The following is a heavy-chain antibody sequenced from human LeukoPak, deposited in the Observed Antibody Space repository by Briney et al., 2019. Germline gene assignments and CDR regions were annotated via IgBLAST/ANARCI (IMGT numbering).Heavy chain of an antibody. J-gene: IGHJ4*02. CDR3: ARRGGSHHAKSFDY. V-gene: IGHV5-51*01. Sequence: GESLKISCNGSGYTISNYWIGWGRQMPGKGREGMGIIYPGDSDIRYSPSFQGQVTISADKFISTAYLQWSSLKASDTAMYYCARRGGSHHAKSFDYWGQGTLVTVSS. D-gene: IGHD3-16*01. CDR1: GYTISNYW. CDR2: IYPGDSDI.